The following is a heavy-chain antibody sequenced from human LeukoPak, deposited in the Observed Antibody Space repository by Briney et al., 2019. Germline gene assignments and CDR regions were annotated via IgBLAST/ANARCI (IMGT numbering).Heavy chain of an antibody. CDR1: GDSISRYY. V-gene: IGHV4-59*08. D-gene: IGHD1-20*01. CDR2: IYYNGNT. CDR3: ARRVSSITAYFLDF. Sequence: PSETLSLTCTVSGDSISRYYWSWLRQPPGKALEWIGYIYYNGNTNYNPSLKSRVTISLDTSKNQFSLKLSSVTAADTAVYYCARRVSSITAYFLDFWGQGAQVTVSS. J-gene: IGHJ4*02.